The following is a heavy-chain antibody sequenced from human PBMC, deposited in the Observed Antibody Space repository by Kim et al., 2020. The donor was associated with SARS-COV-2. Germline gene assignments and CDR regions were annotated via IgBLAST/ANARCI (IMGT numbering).Heavy chain of an antibody. D-gene: IGHD3-10*01. CDR2: IIPIFGTA. CDR3: AREYGSGLYYFDY. Sequence: SVKVSCKASGGTFSSYAISWVRQAPGQGLEWMGGIIPIFGTANYAQKFQGRVTITADESTSTAYMELSSLRSEDTAVYYCAREYGSGLYYFDYWGQGTLVTVSS. J-gene: IGHJ4*02. V-gene: IGHV1-69*13. CDR1: GGTFSSYA.